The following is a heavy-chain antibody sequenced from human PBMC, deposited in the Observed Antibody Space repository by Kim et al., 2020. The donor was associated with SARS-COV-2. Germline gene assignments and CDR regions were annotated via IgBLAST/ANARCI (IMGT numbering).Heavy chain of an antibody. J-gene: IGHJ4*02. CDR3: ASAITSSSNFDY. D-gene: IGHD6-6*01. V-gene: IGHV4-4*02. Sequence: SETLSLTCAVSGGSISSSNWWSWVRQPPGKGLEWIGEIYPSGTTNYNPSLKSRVTISVDKSKNHFSLNLSSVTAADTAVYYCASAITSSSNFDYWGQGTLVTVSS. CDR2: IYPSGTT. CDR1: GGSISSSNW.